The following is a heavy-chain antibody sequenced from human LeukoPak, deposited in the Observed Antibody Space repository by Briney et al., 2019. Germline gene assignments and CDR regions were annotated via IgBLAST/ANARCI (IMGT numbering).Heavy chain of an antibody. CDR1: GGPFRNSY. Sequence: PSETLSLTCTVSGGPFRNSYWSWVRHSAGTGMQWMGRIHGTLGSTNHNPSLKSRVVMSLDTSNNQFSLRLSAMSAADTATYYCARIFDSDIWGQGTLVTVSP. CDR2: IHGTLGST. CDR3: ARIFDSDI. V-gene: IGHV4-4*07. D-gene: IGHD3-3*01. J-gene: IGHJ3*02.